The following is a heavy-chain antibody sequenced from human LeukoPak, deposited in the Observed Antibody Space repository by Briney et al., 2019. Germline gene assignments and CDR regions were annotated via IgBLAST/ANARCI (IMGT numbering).Heavy chain of an antibody. CDR3: ARQKSSSYDGNWFDP. CDR2: IYYSGST. J-gene: IGHJ5*02. V-gene: IGHV4-59*08. CDR1: GGSISSYY. D-gene: IGHD6-13*01. Sequence: SETLSLTCTVSGGSISSYYWSWIRQPPGKGLEWIGYIYYSGSTNYNPSLKSRVTISVDTSKNQFSLKLSSVTAADTAVYYCARQKSSSYDGNWFDPWGQGTLVTVSS.